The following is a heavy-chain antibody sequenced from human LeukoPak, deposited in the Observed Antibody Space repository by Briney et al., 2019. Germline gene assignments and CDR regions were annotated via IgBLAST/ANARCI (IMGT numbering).Heavy chain of an antibody. CDR1: GYTLTELS. V-gene: IGHV1-24*01. J-gene: IGHJ4*02. D-gene: IGHD1-26*01. CDR3: ATQSGSYYEIDY. CDR2: FDPEDGET. Sequence: ASVKVSCKVSGYTLTELSMHWVRQAPGKGLEWMGGFDPEDGETIYAQKFQGRITMTEDTSTDTAYMELSSLRSGDTAVYYCATQSGSYYEIDYWGQGTLVTVSS.